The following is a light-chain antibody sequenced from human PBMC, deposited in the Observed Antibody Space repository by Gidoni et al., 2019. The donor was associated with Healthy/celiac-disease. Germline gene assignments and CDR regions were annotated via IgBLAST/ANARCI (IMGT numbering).Light chain of an antibody. V-gene: IGKV3-15*01. Sequence: EIVMTQSPATLSVSPGESATLSCRASQSVRSNLAWYQQKPGQAPRLLIYGASTRATGIPARFSGSGSGTEFTLTISSLQSEDFAVYYCQQYNNWPITFGQGTRLEIK. J-gene: IGKJ5*01. CDR2: GAS. CDR3: QQYNNWPIT. CDR1: QSVRSN.